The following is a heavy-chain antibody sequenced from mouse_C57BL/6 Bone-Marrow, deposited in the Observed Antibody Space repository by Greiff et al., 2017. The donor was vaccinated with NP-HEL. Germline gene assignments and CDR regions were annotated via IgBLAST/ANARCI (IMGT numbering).Heavy chain of an antibody. V-gene: IGHV1-72*01. CDR3: ARYTITTVVPLYF. CDR2: IDPNSGGS. D-gene: IGHD1-1*01. J-gene: IGHJ2*01. CDR1: GYTFTSYW. Sequence: VQLQQSGAELVKPGASVKLSCKASGYTFTSYWMHWVKQRPGRGLEWIGRIDPNSGGSKYNEKFKSKATLTVDKPSRSAYMQLSSLTSDDSAVYYCARYTITTVVPLYFWGHGTTLTVSS.